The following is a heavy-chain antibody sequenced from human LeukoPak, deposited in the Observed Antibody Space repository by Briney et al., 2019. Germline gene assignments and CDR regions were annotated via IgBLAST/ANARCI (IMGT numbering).Heavy chain of an antibody. J-gene: IGHJ6*02. CDR3: ARRESPGYYYYGMDV. CDR1: GYTFTSYG. CDR2: ISAYNGNT. Sequence: ASVKVSCKASGYTFTSYGISWVRQAPGQGLEWMGWISAYNGNTNYAQKLQGRVTMTTDTSTSTAYMELRSLRSDDTAVYYCARRESPGYYYYGMDVWGQGTTVTVSS. D-gene: IGHD5-24*01. V-gene: IGHV1-18*01.